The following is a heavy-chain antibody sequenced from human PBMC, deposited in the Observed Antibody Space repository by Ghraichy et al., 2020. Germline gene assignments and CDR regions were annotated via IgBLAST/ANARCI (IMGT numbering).Heavy chain of an antibody. Sequence: RIGSIYYSGSTYYTPSLKSRVTISVDTSKNQFSLKLSSVTAAATAVYYCARRSRGGSYYSDAFDI. D-gene: IGHD3-10*01. CDR3: ARRSRGGSYYSDAFDI. V-gene: IGHV4-39*01. CDR2: IYYSGST. J-gene: IGHJ3*02.